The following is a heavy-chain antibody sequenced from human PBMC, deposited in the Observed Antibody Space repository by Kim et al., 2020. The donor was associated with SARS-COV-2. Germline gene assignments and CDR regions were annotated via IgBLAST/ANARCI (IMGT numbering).Heavy chain of an antibody. V-gene: IGHV7-4-1*02. J-gene: IGHJ4*02. Sequence: ASVKVSCKPSGNTFTTYAMNWVRQAPGQGLEWMGWINTNTGVPTYAQGFTGRFVFSLDTTVSTAYLQISSLTAEDTAGYYCASGLERSSSASFDYWGPGT. CDR1: GNTFTTYA. CDR3: ASGLERSSSASFDY. CDR2: INTNTGVP. D-gene: IGHD6-6*01.